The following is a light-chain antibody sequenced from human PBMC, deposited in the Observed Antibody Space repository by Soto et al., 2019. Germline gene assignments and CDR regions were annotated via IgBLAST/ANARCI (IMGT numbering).Light chain of an antibody. J-gene: IGKJ5*01. CDR3: QQYVSLPIT. CDR1: QSVTSNY. CDR2: GAS. Sequence: EIVLTQYPGTLSLSPGERATLSCVASQSVTSNYLAWYQQKPGQAPRLLIYGASSRATGIPDRFSGSGSGTDFTLTISRLEPEDFAVYYCQQYVSLPITFGQGTRLAI. V-gene: IGKV3-20*01.